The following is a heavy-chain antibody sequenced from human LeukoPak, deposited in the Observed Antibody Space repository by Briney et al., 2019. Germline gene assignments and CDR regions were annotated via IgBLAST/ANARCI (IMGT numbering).Heavy chain of an antibody. CDR3: ASSYSSGWFFFDP. CDR2: IYSGGST. Sequence: GGSLRLSCAASGFTFSSYAMSWVRQAPGKGLEWVSVIYSGGSTYYADSVKGRFTISRDNSKNTLYLQMNSLRAEDTAVYYCASSYSSGWFFFDPWGQGTLVTVSS. J-gene: IGHJ5*02. CDR1: GFTFSSYA. V-gene: IGHV3-53*01. D-gene: IGHD6-19*01.